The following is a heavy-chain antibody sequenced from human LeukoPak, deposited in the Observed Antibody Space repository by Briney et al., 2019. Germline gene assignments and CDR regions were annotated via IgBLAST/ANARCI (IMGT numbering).Heavy chain of an antibody. CDR3: AREPYSSGWYFSYYFDY. D-gene: IGHD6-19*01. J-gene: IGHJ4*02. CDR1: GSYW. CDR2: INSDGSWT. Sequence: GGSLRLSCAASGSYWMHWVRQAPGKGLVWVSHINSDGSWTSYADSVKGRFTISRDNSKNTLYLQMNSLRAEDTAVYYCAREPYSSGWYFSYYFDYWGQGTLVTVSS. V-gene: IGHV3-74*01.